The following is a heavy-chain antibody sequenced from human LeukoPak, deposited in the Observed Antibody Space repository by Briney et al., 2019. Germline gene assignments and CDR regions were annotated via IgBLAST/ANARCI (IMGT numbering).Heavy chain of an antibody. CDR1: GFTFDDYA. V-gene: IGHV3-9*01. CDR3: AKGTEGLATTDFDY. J-gene: IGHJ4*01. D-gene: IGHD1-1*01. CDR2: ISWNSGNI. Sequence: GGSLRLSCAASGFTFDDYAMHWVRQAPGKGLEWFSGISWNSGNIDYADSVKGRFTISRDNAKNSLYLQMNSLRTEDTAFYYCAKGTEGLATTDFDYWGQGTLVTVSS.